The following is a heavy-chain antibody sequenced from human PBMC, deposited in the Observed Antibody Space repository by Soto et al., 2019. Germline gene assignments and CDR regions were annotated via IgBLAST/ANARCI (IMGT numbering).Heavy chain of an antibody. V-gene: IGHV3-9*01. CDR3: AKAGYYDFWSGHFDY. J-gene: IGHJ4*02. CDR2: ISWNSGSI. D-gene: IGHD3-3*01. Sequence: GGSLRLSCAASGFTFDDYAMHWVRQAPGKGLEWVSGISWNSGSIGYADSVKGRFTISRDNAKNSLYLQMNSLRAEDTALYYCAKAGYYDFWSGHFDYWGQGTLVTVSS. CDR1: GFTFDDYA.